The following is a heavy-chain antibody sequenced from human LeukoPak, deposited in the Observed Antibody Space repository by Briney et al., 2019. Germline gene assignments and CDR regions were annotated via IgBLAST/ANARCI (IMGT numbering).Heavy chain of an antibody. CDR1: GGTFSSYA. CDR3: AREKGGYYYDSSGYLFDY. D-gene: IGHD3-22*01. V-gene: IGHV1-69*04. CDR2: IIPILGIA. Sequence: GSSVKVSCKASGGTFSSYAISWVRQAPGQGLEWMGRIIPILGIANYAQKFQGRVTITADKSTSTAYMELSSLRSEDTAGYYCAREKGGYYYDSSGYLFDYWGQGTLVTVSS. J-gene: IGHJ4*02.